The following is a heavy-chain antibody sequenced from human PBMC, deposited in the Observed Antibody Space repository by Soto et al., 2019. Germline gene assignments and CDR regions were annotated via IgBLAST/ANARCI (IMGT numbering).Heavy chain of an antibody. Sequence: SVKVSCKASGCTFSSYAISWVRQAPGQGLEWMGGIIPIFGTANYAQKFQGRVTITADESTSTAYMELSSLRSEDTAVYYCARQVVIISGWFDPWGQGTLVTVSS. CDR2: IIPIFGTA. D-gene: IGHD3-3*01. J-gene: IGHJ5*02. CDR3: ARQVVIISGWFDP. V-gene: IGHV1-69*13. CDR1: GCTFSSYA.